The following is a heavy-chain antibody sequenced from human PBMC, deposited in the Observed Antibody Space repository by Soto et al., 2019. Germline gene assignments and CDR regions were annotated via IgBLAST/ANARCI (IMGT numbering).Heavy chain of an antibody. CDR1: GFTSSNAH. CDR3: TSQPLFGGYSYYFDY. Sequence: PGGSLRLSCVVSGFTSSNAHMSWVRQPPGKGLEWVGRIRSKSDDGTTAYAAPVKGRFTISGDDSKNTVYLQMNSLRTEDTAVYYCTSQPLFGGYSYYFDYWGQGALVTVSS. V-gene: IGHV3-15*01. J-gene: IGHJ4*02. CDR2: IRSKSDDGTT. D-gene: IGHD3-16*01.